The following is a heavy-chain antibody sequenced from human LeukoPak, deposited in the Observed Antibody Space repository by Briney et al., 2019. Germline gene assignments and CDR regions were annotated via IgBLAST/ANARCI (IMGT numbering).Heavy chain of an antibody. Sequence: GGSLRLSCAASGFRFSIHAMHWLRQAPGGGLEWVSFIRADGSNEDYADSVKGRFTTSRDNSKNTLYLQMNRLRVEDTGVYYCATLSLTSDYNHYFDFWGQGTLVTISS. CDR2: IRADGSNE. D-gene: IGHD1-14*01. V-gene: IGHV3-30*02. CDR3: ATLSLTSDYNHYFDF. J-gene: IGHJ4*02. CDR1: GFRFSIHA.